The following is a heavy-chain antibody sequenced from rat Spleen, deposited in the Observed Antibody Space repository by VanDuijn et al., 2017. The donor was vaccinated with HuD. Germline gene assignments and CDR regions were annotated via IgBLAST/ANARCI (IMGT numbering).Heavy chain of an antibody. J-gene: IGHJ2*01. CDR2: ISTGGDNT. D-gene: IGHD1-11*01. Sequence: EVQLVESGGGLVQPGRSLKLSCAASGFTFSDYYMAWVRQAPKKGLEWVASISTGGDNTYYRDSVQGRFTISRDNAKSTLYLQLDSLRSEDTATYYCTRHRNYGGIPFDYWGQGVMVTVSS. V-gene: IGHV5-25*01. CDR1: GFTFSDYY. CDR3: TRHRNYGGIPFDY.